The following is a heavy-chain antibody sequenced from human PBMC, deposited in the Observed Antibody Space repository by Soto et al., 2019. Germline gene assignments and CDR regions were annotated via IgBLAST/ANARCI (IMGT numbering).Heavy chain of an antibody. CDR3: ARSAAGTYPFDY. CDR2: IWYDGSNK. J-gene: IGHJ4*02. Sequence: GGSLRLSCAASGFTFSSYGMHCVRQAPGKGLEWVAVIWYDGSNKYYADSVKGRFTISRDNSKNTLYLQMNSLRAEDTAVYYCARSAAGTYPFDYWGQGTLVTVSS. V-gene: IGHV3-33*01. CDR1: GFTFSSYG. D-gene: IGHD6-13*01.